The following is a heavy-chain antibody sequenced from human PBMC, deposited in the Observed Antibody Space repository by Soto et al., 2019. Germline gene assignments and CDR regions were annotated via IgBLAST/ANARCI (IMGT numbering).Heavy chain of an antibody. CDR3: ARMRYYYDSSGSHDAFDI. J-gene: IGHJ3*02. V-gene: IGHV2-70*11. CDR1: GFSLSTSGMC. Sequence: SGPTLVNPTQTLTLTCTFSGFSLSTSGMCVSWIRQPPGKAPEWLARIDWDDDKYYSTSLKTRLTISKDTSKNQVVLTMTNMDPVDTATYYCARMRYYYDSSGSHDAFDIWGQGTMVTVSS. D-gene: IGHD3-22*01. CDR2: IDWDDDK.